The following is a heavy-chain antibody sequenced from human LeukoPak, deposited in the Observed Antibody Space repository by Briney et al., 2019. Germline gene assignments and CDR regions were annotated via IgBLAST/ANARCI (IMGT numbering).Heavy chain of an antibody. J-gene: IGHJ3*02. V-gene: IGHV4-61*01. CDR3: AREIVVVPAAVDEGGAFDI. D-gene: IGHD2-2*01. CDR1: GGSISSSSYY. CDR2: IYYSGST. Sequence: PSETLSLTCTVSGGSISSSSYYWSWIRQPPGKGLEWIGYIYYSGSTNYNPSLKSRVTISVDTSKNQFSLKLSSVTAADTAVYYCAREIVVVPAAVDEGGAFDIWGQGTMVTVSS.